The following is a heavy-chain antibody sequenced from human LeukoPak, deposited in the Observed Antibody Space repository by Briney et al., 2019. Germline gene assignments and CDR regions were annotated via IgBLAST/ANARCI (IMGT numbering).Heavy chain of an antibody. CDR1: GFTFSSYG. CDR3: ASITVTTRYFDY. D-gene: IGHD1-7*01. V-gene: IGHV3-33*01. J-gene: IGHJ4*02. CDR2: IWYDGSNK. Sequence: GGSLRLSCAASGFTFSSYGMHWVCHAPGKGLERVAVIWYDGSNKFYADSAKGRFTISRDNSKNTLYLQMNSLRAEDTAVYYCASITVTTRYFDYWGQGTLVTVSS.